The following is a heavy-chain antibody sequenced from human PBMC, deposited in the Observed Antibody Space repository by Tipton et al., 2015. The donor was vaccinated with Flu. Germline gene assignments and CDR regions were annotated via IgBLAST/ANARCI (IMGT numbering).Heavy chain of an antibody. D-gene: IGHD2/OR15-2a*01. J-gene: IGHJ5*02. CDR3: ARVNRSWLVP. Sequence: TLSLTCTVSGGSISSYYWSWIRQPPGKGLEWIGYIFYTGNTDYSPSLKSRVTISLDTSKNQFSLELTSMTAADTAVYYCARVNRSWLVPWGQGTLVTVSS. CDR2: IFYTGNT. CDR1: GGSISSYY. V-gene: IGHV4-59*01.